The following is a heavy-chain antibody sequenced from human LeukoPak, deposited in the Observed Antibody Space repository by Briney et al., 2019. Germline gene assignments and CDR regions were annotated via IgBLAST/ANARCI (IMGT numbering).Heavy chain of an antibody. CDR2: INPNSGGT. D-gene: IGHD3-22*01. J-gene: IGHJ4*02. CDR3: ARDQGYYYDSSGSPFDY. V-gene: IGHV1-2*02. CDR1: GYTFTGYY. Sequence: ASVKVSCKASGYTFTGYYMHWVRQAPGQGLEWMGWINPNSGGTNYAQKFQGRVTMTRDMSTSTVYMELSSLRSEDTAVYYCARDQGYYYDSSGSPFDYWGQGTLVTVSS.